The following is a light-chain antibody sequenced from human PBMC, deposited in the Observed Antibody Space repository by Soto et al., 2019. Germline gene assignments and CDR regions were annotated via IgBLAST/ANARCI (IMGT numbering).Light chain of an antibody. Sequence: QSALTQPASVSGSPGQSITISCTGTSSDVGAYNYVSWYQQHPGKVPKLLIYDVSNRPSGVSNRFSGSKSGNTASLAISGLQAEDEADYYCYSYTTSSTWLFGGGTKLTVL. J-gene: IGLJ3*02. CDR1: SSDVGAYNY. V-gene: IGLV2-14*03. CDR3: YSYTTSSTWL. CDR2: DVS.